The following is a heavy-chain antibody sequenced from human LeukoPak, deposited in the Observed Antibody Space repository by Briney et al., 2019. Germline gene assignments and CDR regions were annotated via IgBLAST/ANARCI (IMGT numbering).Heavy chain of an antibody. V-gene: IGHV4-39*01. Sequence: PSETLSLTCTVPGGSISSSTYYWGWIRQPPGKGLEWIGSIYYSGSTYYNPSLKSRVTISVDTSKNQFSLKLSSVTAADTAVYYCARRARGAKFGSGAFDIWGQGTMVTVSS. CDR2: IYYSGST. J-gene: IGHJ3*02. CDR3: ARRARGAKFGSGAFDI. CDR1: GGSISSSTYY. D-gene: IGHD3-10*01.